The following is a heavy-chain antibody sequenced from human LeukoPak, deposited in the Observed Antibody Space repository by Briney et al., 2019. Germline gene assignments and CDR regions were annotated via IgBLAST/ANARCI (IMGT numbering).Heavy chain of an antibody. CDR3: ARGLPYYYDSSGYSPHFDY. J-gene: IGHJ4*02. Sequence: GGSLRLSCAASGFTFSSYSMNWVRQAPGKGLEWVSYISSSSSTIYYADSVKGRFTISRDNAKNSLYLQMNSLRAEDTAVYYYARGLPYYYDSSGYSPHFDYWGQGTLVTVSS. D-gene: IGHD3-22*01. CDR2: ISSSSSTI. CDR1: GFTFSSYS. V-gene: IGHV3-48*01.